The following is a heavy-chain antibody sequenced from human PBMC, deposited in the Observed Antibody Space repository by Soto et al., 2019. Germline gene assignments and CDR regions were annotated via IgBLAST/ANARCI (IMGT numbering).Heavy chain of an antibody. CDR3: ARELLGGAPFDY. CDR1: GFSFSSYW. Sequence: PGGSLGLSCAAYGFSFSSYWMQWVRQTPGKGLVWVSRINSDGSSTSYADSVKGRFTISRDNAKNTLYLQMNSLRAEDTAVYYCARELLGGAPFDYWGQGTLVTVSS. J-gene: IGHJ4*02. D-gene: IGHD2-15*01. CDR2: INSDGSST. V-gene: IGHV3-74*01.